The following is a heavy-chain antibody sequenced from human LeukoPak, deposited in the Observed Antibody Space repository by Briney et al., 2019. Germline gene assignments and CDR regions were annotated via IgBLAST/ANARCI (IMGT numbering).Heavy chain of an antibody. CDR2: IPPTGGST. Sequence: ASVKVSYKASGHTFTVYYMHWVRQAPGKGLEWMGIIPPTGGSTSYAQEFQGRVTMNRDMSTSTVYMELSSLRSQDTAEYYCASGGLRYFSRFDPWGQGTLVTVSS. CDR1: GHTFTVYY. J-gene: IGHJ5*02. CDR3: ASGGLRYFSRFDP. V-gene: IGHV1-46*01. D-gene: IGHD3-9*01.